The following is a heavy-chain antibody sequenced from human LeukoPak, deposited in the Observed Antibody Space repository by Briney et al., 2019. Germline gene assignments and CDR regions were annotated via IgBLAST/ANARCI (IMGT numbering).Heavy chain of an antibody. Sequence: PGGSLRLSCAASGFTFTTYSMNWVRLAPGKGLEWVSSIDTRNYETYYAGSVKGRFTISRDNARNSLFLQMRSLRSEDTAVYYCARDFRQNDFWSGFYFGGQGTLVTVSS. CDR1: GFTFTTYS. CDR3: ARDFRQNDFWSGFYF. J-gene: IGHJ4*02. V-gene: IGHV3-21*01. CDR2: IDTRNYET. D-gene: IGHD3-3*01.